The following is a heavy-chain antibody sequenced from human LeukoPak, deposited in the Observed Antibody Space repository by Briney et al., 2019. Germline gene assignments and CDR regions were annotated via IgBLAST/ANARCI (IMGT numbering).Heavy chain of an antibody. D-gene: IGHD3-22*01. CDR2: VSRSGGST. CDR3: TKDSLRGYPNPSSFDY. J-gene: IGHJ4*02. CDR1: SYTLNTYP. V-gene: IGHV3-23*01. Sequence: PGGPLRLSCGASSYTLNTYPMTWLPHAPGKAREWLSAVSRSGGSTYSADSVKARFTISTDTSKNTLYLQMNSLTAEDTALHSCTKDSLRGYPNPSSFDYSGPGTLVPLS.